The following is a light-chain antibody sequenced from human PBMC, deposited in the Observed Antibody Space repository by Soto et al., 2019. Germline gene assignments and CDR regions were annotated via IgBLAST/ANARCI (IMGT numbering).Light chain of an antibody. CDR3: QHYNSYSEA. Sequence: DVQMTQSPSTLSASVGDRVTITCRASQSIGKWLAWYQQKPGKAPNLLIYKASTLKSGVLSRFSGSGSGTEFTLTISSLQPDDFATYYCQHYNSYSEAFGQGTKVDIK. CDR2: KAS. CDR1: QSIGKW. V-gene: IGKV1-5*03. J-gene: IGKJ1*01.